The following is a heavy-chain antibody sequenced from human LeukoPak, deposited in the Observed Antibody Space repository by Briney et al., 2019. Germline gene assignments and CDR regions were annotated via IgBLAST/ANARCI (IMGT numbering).Heavy chain of an antibody. Sequence: SLRLSCAASGSTFDDYAMHWVRQAPGKGLEWVSGISWNSGSIGYADSVKGRFTISRDNAKNSLYLQMNSLRAEDTALYYCAKASIVATIIDNWFDPWGQGTLVTVSS. CDR2: ISWNSGSI. CDR3: AKASIVATIIDNWFDP. J-gene: IGHJ5*02. D-gene: IGHD5-12*01. V-gene: IGHV3-9*01. CDR1: GSTFDDYA.